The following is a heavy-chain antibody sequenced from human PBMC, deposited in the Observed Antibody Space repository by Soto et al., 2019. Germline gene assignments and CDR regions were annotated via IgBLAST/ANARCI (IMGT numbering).Heavy chain of an antibody. Sequence: EVQLEESGGGLVQPGGSLKLSCAASGFTFSGSAMQWVRQASGKGLEWVGRIRSKANSYATAYAASVTGRFTISRDDSKTTAYLQMNSLKTEDTAVYYCTRHVSANGFDYWGQGTLVTVSS. CDR3: TRHVSANGFDY. V-gene: IGHV3-73*01. D-gene: IGHD6-25*01. CDR2: IRSKANSYAT. J-gene: IGHJ4*02. CDR1: GFTFSGSA.